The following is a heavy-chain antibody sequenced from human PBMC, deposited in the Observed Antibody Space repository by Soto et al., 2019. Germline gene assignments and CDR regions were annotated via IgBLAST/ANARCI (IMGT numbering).Heavy chain of an antibody. V-gene: IGHV3-33*01. Sequence: QVQLVESGGVVVQPGRSLRLSCAASGFTFSSYGMHWIRQAPGKGLEWVAVIWYDGSNKYYADSVKGRFTISRDNSKNTLYLQMTSLGADDTAVYYCARVTLYSSGWYYYYGMDVWGQGSTVTVSS. CDR1: GFTFSSYG. D-gene: IGHD6-19*01. CDR3: ARVTLYSSGWYYYYGMDV. CDR2: IWYDGSNK. J-gene: IGHJ6*02.